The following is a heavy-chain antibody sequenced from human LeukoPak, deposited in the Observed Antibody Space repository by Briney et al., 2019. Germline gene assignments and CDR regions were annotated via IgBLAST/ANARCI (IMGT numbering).Heavy chain of an antibody. CDR1: GYTFTGYY. Sequence: ASVKVSCTASGYTFTGYYMHWVRQAPGQGLEWMGWINPNSGCTNYAQKVQGRVTMTRDTSISTAYMELSRLRSDDTAVYYCARDIGTTPLDYWGQGTLVTVSS. V-gene: IGHV1-2*02. J-gene: IGHJ4*02. CDR3: ARDIGTTPLDY. CDR2: INPNSGCT. D-gene: IGHD1-1*01.